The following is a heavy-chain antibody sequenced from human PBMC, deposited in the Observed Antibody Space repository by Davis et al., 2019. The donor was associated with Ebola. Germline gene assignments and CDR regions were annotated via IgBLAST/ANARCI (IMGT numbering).Heavy chain of an antibody. J-gene: IGHJ5*02. Sequence: AASVKVSCKASGYTFTSYGITWVRQAPGQGLEWMGIINPSGGSTSYAQKFQGRVTMTRDTSTSTVYMELSSLRSEDTAVYYCARGGITIFGVVICWFDPWGQGTLVTVSS. CDR3: ARGGITIFGVVICWFDP. CDR2: INPSGGST. CDR1: GYTFTSYG. D-gene: IGHD3-3*01. V-gene: IGHV1-46*01.